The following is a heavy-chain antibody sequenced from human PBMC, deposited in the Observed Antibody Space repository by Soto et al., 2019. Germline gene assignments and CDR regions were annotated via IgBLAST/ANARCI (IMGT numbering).Heavy chain of an antibody. D-gene: IGHD6-13*01. J-gene: IGHJ4*02. CDR2: ISYDGNKK. CDR3: AKDASVVYSNTHY. V-gene: IGHV3-30*18. CDR1: GFTFSAYG. Sequence: GGSLRLSCAASGFTFSAYGMHWVRQAPGKGLEWVAVISYDGNKKYYADSVKGRFTISRDNSKNTLYLQMNSLRPEDTAVYYCAKDASVVYSNTHYWGQGTLVTVSS.